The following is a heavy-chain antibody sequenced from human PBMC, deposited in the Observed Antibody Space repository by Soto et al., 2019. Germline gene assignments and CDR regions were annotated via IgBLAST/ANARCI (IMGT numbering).Heavy chain of an antibody. J-gene: IGHJ3*02. V-gene: IGHV4-59*01. CDR2: IYYSGST. CDR1: GGSISSYY. Sequence: SETLSLTCTVSGGSISSYYWSWIRQPPGKVLEWIGYIYYSGSTNYNPSLKSRVTISVDTSKNQFSLKLSSVTAADTAVYYCARAGHRDLGAFDIWGQGTMVTVSS. CDR3: ARAGHRDLGAFDI. D-gene: IGHD1-26*01.